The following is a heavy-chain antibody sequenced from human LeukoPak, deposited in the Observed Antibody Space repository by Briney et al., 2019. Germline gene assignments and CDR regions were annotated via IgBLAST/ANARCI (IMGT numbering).Heavy chain of an antibody. V-gene: IGHV1-8*02. CDR2: MNPNSGNT. J-gene: IGHJ4*02. CDR3: ARSYDSSGHPRDY. D-gene: IGHD3-22*01. Sequence: AASVKVSCKASGYTFTSYGISWVRQAPGQGLEWMGWMNPNSGNTGYAQKFQGRVTMTRNTSISTAYMELSSLRSEDTAVYYCARSYDSSGHPRDYWGQGTLVTVSS. CDR1: GYTFTSYG.